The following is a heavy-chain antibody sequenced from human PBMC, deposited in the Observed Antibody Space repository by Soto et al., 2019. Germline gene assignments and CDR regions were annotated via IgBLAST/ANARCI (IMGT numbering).Heavy chain of an antibody. CDR2: ISAYNGNT. D-gene: IGHD1-1*01. CDR1: GYAFTTDG. J-gene: IGHJ4*02. CDR3: ARGRYGDY. Sequence: QVHLVQSGAEVKKPGASVKVSCKGSGYAFTTDGITWVRQAPGQGLEWMGWISAYNGNTNYAQKLQGRVTVTRDTSTSTAYMELRSLRSDDTAVYYCARGRYGDYWGQGALVTVSS. V-gene: IGHV1-18*01.